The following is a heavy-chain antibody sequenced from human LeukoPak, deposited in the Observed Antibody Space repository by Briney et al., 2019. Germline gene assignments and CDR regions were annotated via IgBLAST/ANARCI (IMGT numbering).Heavy chain of an antibody. V-gene: IGHV3-7*01. CDR2: IKQDGSEK. Sequence: GGSLRLSCAVSGFTFSSWWMTWVRQAPGKGLEWVANIKQDGSEKNYVDSVKGRFTISRDNAKNSLDLQMNRLRAEDTAVYYCARGHIGMDVWGKGTTVTVSS. CDR1: GFTFSSWW. CDR3: ARGHIGMDV. D-gene: IGHD5-12*01. J-gene: IGHJ6*04.